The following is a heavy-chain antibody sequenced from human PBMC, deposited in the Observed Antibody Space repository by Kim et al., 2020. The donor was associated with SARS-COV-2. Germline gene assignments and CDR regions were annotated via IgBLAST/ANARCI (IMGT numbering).Heavy chain of an antibody. Sequence: GGSLRLSCAASGFTFSSYGMHWVRQAPGKGLEWVAVISYDGSNKYYADSVKGRFTISRDNSKNTLYLQMNSLRAEDTAVYYCAKDTGSYYIWGQGTMVTVSS. CDR3: AKDTGSYYI. CDR1: GFTFSSYG. J-gene: IGHJ3*02. CDR2: ISYDGSNK. V-gene: IGHV3-30*18. D-gene: IGHD1-26*01.